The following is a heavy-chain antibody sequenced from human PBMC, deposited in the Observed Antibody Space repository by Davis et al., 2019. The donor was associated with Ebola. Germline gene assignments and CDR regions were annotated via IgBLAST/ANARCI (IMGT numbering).Heavy chain of an antibody. J-gene: IGHJ4*02. CDR3: ARDYYDSSGYRENYFDY. V-gene: IGHV1-18*04. CDR1: GYTFTNYG. D-gene: IGHD3-22*01. CDR2: INPSGGST. Sequence: ASVKVSCKASGYTFTNYGISWVRQAPGQGLEWMGIINPSGGSTSYAQKFQGRVTMTTDTSTSTAYMELRSLRSDDAAVYYCARDYYDSSGYRENYFDYWGQGTLVTVSS.